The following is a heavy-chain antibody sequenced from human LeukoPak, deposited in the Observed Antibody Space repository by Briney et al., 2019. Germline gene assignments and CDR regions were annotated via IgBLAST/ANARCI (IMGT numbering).Heavy chain of an antibody. CDR1: GYSISSGYY. Sequence: SETLSLTCAVSGYSISSGYYWGWTRQPPGKGLEWIGSVYHSGSAHYYNPSLKSRITISLDTSKNQFSLKLSSVTAADTAVYFCARDGGRSYSDYWGQGTLVTVSS. CDR2: VYHSGSAH. D-gene: IGHD3-10*01. V-gene: IGHV4-38-2*02. J-gene: IGHJ4*02. CDR3: ARDGGRSYSDY.